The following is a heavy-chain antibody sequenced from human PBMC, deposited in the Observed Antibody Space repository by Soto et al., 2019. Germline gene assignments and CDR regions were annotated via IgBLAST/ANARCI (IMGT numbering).Heavy chain of an antibody. J-gene: IGHJ5*02. D-gene: IGHD3-3*01. CDR1: GGSISSYY. Sequence: SETLSLTCAVSGGSISSYYWSWIRQPAGKGLEWIGRIYTSGSTNYNPSLKSRVTMSVDTSKNQFSLKLSSVTAADTAVYYCASGAPVWSGYYPRWFDPWGQGTLVTVSS. CDR3: ASGAPVWSGYYPRWFDP. CDR2: IYTSGST. V-gene: IGHV4-4*07.